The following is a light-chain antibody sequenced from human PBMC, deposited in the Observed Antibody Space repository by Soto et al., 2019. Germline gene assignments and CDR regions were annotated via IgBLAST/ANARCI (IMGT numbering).Light chain of an antibody. CDR1: HSLLHSNGYNY. Sequence: DIVMTQSLLSLPATPGEPAPISCRSGHSLLHSNGYNYLDWYMQKPGQSPHLLIYLGSNRASGVPDRFSGSGSGTDFTLKISRVEAEDVGVYYCMQALQTPLTFGGGTKVDIK. CDR3: MQALQTPLT. CDR2: LGS. V-gene: IGKV2-28*01. J-gene: IGKJ4*01.